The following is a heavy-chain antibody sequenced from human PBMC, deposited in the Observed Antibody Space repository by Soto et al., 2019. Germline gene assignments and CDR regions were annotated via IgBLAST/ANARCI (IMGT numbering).Heavy chain of an antibody. CDR3: AKDVGETYGFDY. J-gene: IGHJ4*02. CDR2: LSSSGGST. D-gene: IGHD4-17*01. V-gene: IGHV3-23*01. CDR1: GFTFSSYA. Sequence: EVQLLESGGGLVQPGGSLRLSCAASGFTFSSYAMSWVRQAPGKGLEWVSTLSSSGGSTYYADSVKGRFTISRDNSKNTLYLHMNSLRAEDTAVYYCAKDVGETYGFDYWGQGTLVTVSS.